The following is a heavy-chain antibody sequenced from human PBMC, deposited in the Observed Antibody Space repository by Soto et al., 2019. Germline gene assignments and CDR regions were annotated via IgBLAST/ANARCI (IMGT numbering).Heavy chain of an antibody. J-gene: IGHJ6*02. Sequence: QMQLVESGGGVVQPGRSLRLSCEASGFSFSNYAMHWVRQAPGKGLEWVSVIAYDGSNKYYADSVKGRFTISRDNSKNTLSLQMNSLRAEDTAVHYCTGNYDDDNHPLYYGLYVCGQGITVSVSS. D-gene: IGHD3-22*01. V-gene: IGHV3-30-3*01. CDR3: TGNYDDDNHPLYYGLYV. CDR1: GFSFSNYA. CDR2: IAYDGSNK.